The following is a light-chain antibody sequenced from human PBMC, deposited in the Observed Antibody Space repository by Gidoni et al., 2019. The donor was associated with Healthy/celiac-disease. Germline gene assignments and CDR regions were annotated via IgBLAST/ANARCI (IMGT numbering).Light chain of an antibody. CDR1: QSISSW. V-gene: IGKV1-5*03. CDR3: QQYNSYPYT. J-gene: IGKJ2*01. Sequence: DIQMTQSPSTLSASVGDRVTITCRASQSISSWLAWYQQKPGKAPKLLIHKASSLESGVPSRFSGSGSGTEFTLTISSLQPDDFATHYCQQYNSYPYTFGQGTKLEIK. CDR2: KAS.